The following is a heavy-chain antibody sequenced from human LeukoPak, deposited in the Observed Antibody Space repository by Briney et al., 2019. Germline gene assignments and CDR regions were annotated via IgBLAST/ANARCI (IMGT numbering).Heavy chain of an antibody. V-gene: IGHV3-72*01. D-gene: IGHD4-11*01. CDR3: ARVGVMKTTVDY. CDR2: TRDKATSYTT. Sequence: GGSLRLSCAASGFTFSDHYMAWVRQAPGKGLEWVGRTRDKATSYTTDYAASVKGRFTISRDDSKNSLSLQMHSLKSKDTAVYYCARVGVMKTTVDYWGQGVLVTVSS. J-gene: IGHJ4*02. CDR1: GFTFSDHY.